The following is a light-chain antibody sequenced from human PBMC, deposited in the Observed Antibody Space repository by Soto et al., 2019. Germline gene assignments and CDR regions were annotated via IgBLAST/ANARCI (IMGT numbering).Light chain of an antibody. CDR1: TGAVTSGHY. CDR2: DTS. CDR3: LLSYSGARLPVV. Sequence: QAVVTQEPSLTVSPGGTVTLTCGSSTGAVTSGHYPYWFQQKPGQAPRTLIYDTSNKHSWTPARFSGSLLGGKAALTLSGAQPEDEAEYYCLLSYSGARLPVVFGGGTKLTVL. J-gene: IGLJ2*01. V-gene: IGLV7-46*01.